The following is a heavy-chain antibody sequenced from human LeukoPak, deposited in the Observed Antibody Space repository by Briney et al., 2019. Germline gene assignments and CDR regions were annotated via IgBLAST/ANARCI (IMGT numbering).Heavy chain of an antibody. V-gene: IGHV4-4*07. Sequence: PSETLSLTCSVSGGSISSYYCSWIRQPAGKGLEWIGHMYTTGTTNYNSSIKSRVTMSVDTSKNQFSLRLTSVTAADTAVYYCARVYYSRFDPWGQGTLVTVSS. D-gene: IGHD3-10*01. J-gene: IGHJ5*02. CDR3: ARVYYSRFDP. CDR2: MYTTGTT. CDR1: GGSISSYY.